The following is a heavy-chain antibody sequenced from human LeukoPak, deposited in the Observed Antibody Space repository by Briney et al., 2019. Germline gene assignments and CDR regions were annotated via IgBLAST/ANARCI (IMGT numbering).Heavy chain of an antibody. J-gene: IGHJ4*02. CDR2: IYYSGTS. D-gene: IGHD5-12*01. CDR3: ARIRDYSGYDSYDY. CDR1: GGSISSGRYY. V-gene: IGHV4-61*01. Sequence: PPETLSLTCTVSGGSISSGRYYWSWIRQPPGKGLEWIGYIYYSGTSTYNPSLKSRVTISVDTSKNQFSLNLSSVTAADTAVYYCARIRDYSGYDSYDYWGQGTLVTVSS.